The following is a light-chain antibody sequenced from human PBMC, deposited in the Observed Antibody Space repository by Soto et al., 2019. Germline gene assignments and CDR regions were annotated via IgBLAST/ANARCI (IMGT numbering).Light chain of an antibody. CDR2: KAS. J-gene: IGKJ4*01. CDR3: QQYDTYPLT. CDR1: QSISSW. V-gene: IGKV1-5*03. Sequence: EIQMTQSPSTLSASVGDRVTITCRASQSISSWLAWYQQKPGKAPNLLIYKASTLESGVPSRFSGSGSGTEVTLTVSSLQTDDFATYYCQQYDTYPLTFGGGTKVEIK.